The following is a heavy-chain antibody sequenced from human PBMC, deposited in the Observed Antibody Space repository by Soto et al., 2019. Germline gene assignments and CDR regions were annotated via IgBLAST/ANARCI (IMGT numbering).Heavy chain of an antibody. Sequence: GGSLRLSCTASGFTFSSYAMDWVRQAPGKGLEWLSASSGRGDASHYADSVKGRFTISRDNSKNTLFLQMSSLRAEDTAVYYCAKRPTDFSSGYWPSDYWGQGTLVTVSS. CDR2: SSGRGDAS. J-gene: IGHJ4*02. CDR1: GFTFSSYA. V-gene: IGHV3-23*01. CDR3: AKRPTDFSSGYWPSDY. D-gene: IGHD3-3*01.